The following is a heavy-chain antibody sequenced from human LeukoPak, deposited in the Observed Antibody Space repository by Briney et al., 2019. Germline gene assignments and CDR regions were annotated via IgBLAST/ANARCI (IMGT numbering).Heavy chain of an antibody. J-gene: IGHJ4*02. D-gene: IGHD3/OR15-3a*01. V-gene: IGHV3-23*01. CDR1: GFTFSSYA. Sequence: PGGSLRLSCAASGFTFSSYAMSWVRQAPGKGLEWVSAISGSGGHTYYADSVKGRFTNSRDNSKNTLYLQMNSLRADDTAVYYCAKRPLVGTAYYSLMATPFDYWGQGTLVTVSS. CDR2: ISGSGGHT. CDR3: AKRPLVGTAYYSLMATPFDY.